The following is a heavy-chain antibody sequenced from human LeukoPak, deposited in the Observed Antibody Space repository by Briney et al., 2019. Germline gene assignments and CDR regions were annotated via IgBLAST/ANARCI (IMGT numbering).Heavy chain of an antibody. D-gene: IGHD6-19*01. Sequence: PGGSLRLSCAASGFTFSGYSMNWVRQAPGKGLEWVSSISSSSSYIYYADSVKGRFTISRDNAKNSLYLQMNSLRAEDTAVYYCARPGKEWLVINWFDPWGQGTLVTVSS. V-gene: IGHV3-21*01. CDR1: GFTFSGYS. J-gene: IGHJ5*02. CDR2: ISSSSSYI. CDR3: ARPGKEWLVINWFDP.